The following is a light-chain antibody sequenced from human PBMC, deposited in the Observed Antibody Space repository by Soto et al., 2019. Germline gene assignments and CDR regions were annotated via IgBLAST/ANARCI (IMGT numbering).Light chain of an antibody. CDR2: HSS. J-gene: IGKJ1*01. Sequence: EVVLTQSPGTLCLSSVERATISCRASLSASSSYFACHQQKPGKAPRLIIYHSSIRPTGILDRFSGSGAETVFPLTISSLEPADFPVYHCHQFGSAPRTFGDGTNV. CDR1: LSASSSY. V-gene: IGKV3-20*01. CDR3: HQFGSAPRT.